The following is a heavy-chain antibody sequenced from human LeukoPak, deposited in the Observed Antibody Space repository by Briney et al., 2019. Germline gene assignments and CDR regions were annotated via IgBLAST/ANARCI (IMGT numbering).Heavy chain of an antibody. D-gene: IGHD6-19*01. CDR3: ARDKTEDLKQQWLSNGCWFDP. V-gene: IGHV4-59*12. CDR2: IYYSGST. Sequence: SETLSLTCTVSGGSISNYYWSWIRQPPGKGLEWIGYIYYSGSTNYNPSLKSRVTISVDTSKNQFSLKLSSVTPADTAVYYCARDKTEDLKQQWLSNGCWFDPWGQGTLVTVSS. J-gene: IGHJ5*02. CDR1: GGSISNYY.